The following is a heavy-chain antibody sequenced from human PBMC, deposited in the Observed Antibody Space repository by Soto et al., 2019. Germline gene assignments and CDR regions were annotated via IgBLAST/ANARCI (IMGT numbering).Heavy chain of an antibody. Sequence: EVQLVESGGGLVQPGGSLRLSCAASGFTFSDYWMNWVRQAPGMGLEWVANIKQDGSEKYYVDSVKGRFTISRDNGKNSLCLKMNSLRAEDTSVYFCASVQMRHASKDGKTIILYYGVDVWGQGTTVTVSS. CDR1: GFTFSDYW. J-gene: IGHJ6*02. V-gene: IGHV3-7*01. CDR3: ASVQMRHASKDGKTIILYYGVDV. CDR2: IKQDGSEK.